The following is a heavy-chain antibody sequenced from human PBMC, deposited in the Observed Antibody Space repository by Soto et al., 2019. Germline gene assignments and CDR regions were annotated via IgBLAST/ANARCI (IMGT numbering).Heavy chain of an antibody. V-gene: IGHV3-30*03. CDR1: GFTFSSYG. Sequence: QVQLVESGGGVVQPGRSLRLSCAASGFTFSSYGMHWVRQAPGKGLEWVAVISYDGSNKYYADSVKGRFTISRDNSKNTLYLQMNSLRAEDTAVYYCAIEFDRMSSYGMDVWGQGTTVTVSS. D-gene: IGHD3-9*01. CDR2: ISYDGSNK. J-gene: IGHJ6*02. CDR3: AIEFDRMSSYGMDV.